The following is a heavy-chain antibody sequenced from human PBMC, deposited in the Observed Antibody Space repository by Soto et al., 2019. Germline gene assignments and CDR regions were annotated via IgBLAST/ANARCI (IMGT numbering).Heavy chain of an antibody. V-gene: IGHV3-11*01. Sequence: PGESLKISCAASGFTFSDYYMSWIRQAPGKGLEWVSYISSSGSTIYYADSVKGRFTISRDNAKNSLYLQMNSLRAEDTAVYYCASERGYYDSSGYSKLDYWGQGTLVTVSS. CDR2: ISSSGSTI. CDR1: GFTFSDYY. D-gene: IGHD3-22*01. J-gene: IGHJ4*02. CDR3: ASERGYYDSSGYSKLDY.